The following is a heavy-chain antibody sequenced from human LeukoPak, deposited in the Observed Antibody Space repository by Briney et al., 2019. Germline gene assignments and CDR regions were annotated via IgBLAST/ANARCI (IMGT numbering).Heavy chain of an antibody. CDR2: ISGSSGTT. CDR3: AKALYSSGFY. D-gene: IGHD6-19*01. CDR1: GFTFSNYA. V-gene: IGHV3-23*01. Sequence: PGGSLRLSCAASGFTFSNYAMSWVRQAPGKGLEWVSAISGSSGTTYYADSVKGRFTISRDNSKNTLYLQMNSLRAEDTAVYYCAKALYSSGFYWGQGTLVTVSS. J-gene: IGHJ4*02.